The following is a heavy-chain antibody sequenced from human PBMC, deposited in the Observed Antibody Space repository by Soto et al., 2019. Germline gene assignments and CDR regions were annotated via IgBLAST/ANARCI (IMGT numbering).Heavy chain of an antibody. J-gene: IGHJ5*02. D-gene: IGHD3-22*01. Sequence: QVHLMQSGAEVKKPGSSVKVSCKASGGTFGSDAITWVRQAPGQGLEWVGRIIPIFGTTNYAQNLQGRVTISAAKSTLTSYMELHSLTSDDTALYSCARDRTDSGYYTNWLDPWGQGTQVTVSS. CDR3: ARDRTDSGYYTNWLDP. CDR2: IIPIFGTT. CDR1: GGTFGSDA. V-gene: IGHV1-69*06.